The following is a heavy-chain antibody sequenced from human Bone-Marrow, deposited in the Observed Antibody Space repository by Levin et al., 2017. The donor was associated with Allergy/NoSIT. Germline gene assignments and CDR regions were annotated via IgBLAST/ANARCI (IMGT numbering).Heavy chain of an antibody. CDR2: IYPGNSDT. J-gene: IGHJ2*01. CDR1: GYSFPAYW. V-gene: IGHV5-51*01. Sequence: GESLKISCKGSGYSFPAYWISWVRHMPGRGLEWMGIIYPGNSDTRYSPSFQGQVTIPADKSITTAYLQWNSLKASDTAMYYCARGFSYDWNFDLWGRGTLVTVSS. D-gene: IGHD5-18*01. CDR3: ARGFSYDWNFDL.